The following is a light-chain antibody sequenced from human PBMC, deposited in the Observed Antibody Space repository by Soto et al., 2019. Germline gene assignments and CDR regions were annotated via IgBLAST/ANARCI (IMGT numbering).Light chain of an antibody. CDR2: EVS. CDR1: SSDVGRYNY. CDR3: SSYTSSSAPWV. Sequence: QSALTQPVSVSGSPGQSITISCTGSSSDVGRYNYVSWYQQHPGKAPKLMIYEVSHRPSGVSDRFSGSKSGNTASLTISGLQAEDEADYYCSSYTSSSAPWVFGGGTKLTVL. V-gene: IGLV2-14*01. J-gene: IGLJ3*02.